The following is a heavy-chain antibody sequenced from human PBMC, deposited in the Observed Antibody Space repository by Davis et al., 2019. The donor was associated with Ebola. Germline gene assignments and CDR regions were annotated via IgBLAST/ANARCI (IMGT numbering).Heavy chain of an antibody. V-gene: IGHV4-39*01. CDR1: GGSISSYY. CDR3: ARQSFGGYYYRWFDP. D-gene: IGHD3-22*01. J-gene: IGHJ5*01. CDR2: IYYSGST. Sequence: SETLSLTCTVSGGSISSYYWGWIRQPPGKGLAWIGSIYYSGSTYYNPSLKSRVTISVDTSKNQFSLRLSSVTAADTAVYYCARQSFGGYYYRWFDPWGQGTTVTVSS.